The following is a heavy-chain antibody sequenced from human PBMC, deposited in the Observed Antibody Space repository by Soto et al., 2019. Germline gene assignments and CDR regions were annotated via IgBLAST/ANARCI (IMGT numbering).Heavy chain of an antibody. CDR1: GGSISSSSYY. V-gene: IGHV4-39*01. Sequence: QLQLQESGPGLVKPSETLSLTCTVSGGSISSSSYYWGWIRQPPGKGLEWIGSIYYSGSTYYNPSLKSRVTISVDTSKNQFSLKLSSVTAADTAVYYCRSGGSWGPLHYFDYWGQGTLVTVSS. CDR3: RSGGSWGPLHYFDY. CDR2: IYYSGST. J-gene: IGHJ4*02. D-gene: IGHD2-15*01.